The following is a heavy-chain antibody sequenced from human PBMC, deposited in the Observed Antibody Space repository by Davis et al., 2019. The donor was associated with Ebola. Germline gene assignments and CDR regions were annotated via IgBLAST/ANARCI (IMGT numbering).Heavy chain of an antibody. J-gene: IGHJ4*02. D-gene: IGHD3-10*01. CDR1: GFTFSSYD. CDR3: ASGVLGTIDY. CDR2: VSYDGNNK. Sequence: GESLKISCAASGFTFSSYDMHWVRQAPGKGLEWVAIVSYDGNNKFYADSMKGRFTLSRDNSKNTLYLQMNSLRAEDTAVYYCASGVLGTIDYWGQGTLVTVSS. V-gene: IGHV3-30*03.